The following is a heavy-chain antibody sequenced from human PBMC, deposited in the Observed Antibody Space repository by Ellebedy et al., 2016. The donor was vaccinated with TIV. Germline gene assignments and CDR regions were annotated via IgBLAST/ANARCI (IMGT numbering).Heavy chain of an antibody. V-gene: IGHV1-18*04. Sequence: ASVKVSCKASGHTFTKYGISWVRQAPGQGLEWMGWISGYNGDTNYAQKFQGRVTMTTDTSTSTVYMELRSLSFDDTAVYYCTRGFYEKFDPWGQGTLVTVS. CDR3: TRGFYEKFDP. CDR1: GHTFTKYG. CDR2: ISGYNGDT. J-gene: IGHJ5*02. D-gene: IGHD5/OR15-5a*01.